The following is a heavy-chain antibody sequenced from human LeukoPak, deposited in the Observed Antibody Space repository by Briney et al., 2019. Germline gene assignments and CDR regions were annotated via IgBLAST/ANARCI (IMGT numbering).Heavy chain of an antibody. CDR3: ARDHRRNYDILTGSNAFDI. V-gene: IGHV4-59*12. CDR1: GGSISSYY. D-gene: IGHD3-9*01. Sequence: SETLSLTCTVSGGSISSYYWSWIRQPPGKGLEWIGYIYYSGSTYYNPSLKSRVTISVDTSKNQFSLKLSSVTAADTAVYYCARDHRRNYDILTGSNAFDIWGQGTMVTVSS. CDR2: IYYSGST. J-gene: IGHJ3*02.